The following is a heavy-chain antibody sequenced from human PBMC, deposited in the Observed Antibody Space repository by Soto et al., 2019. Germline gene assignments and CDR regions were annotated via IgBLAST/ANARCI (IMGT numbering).Heavy chain of an antibody. J-gene: IGHJ4*02. CDR2: ITSSSTYI. CDR1: GFSFSSYS. D-gene: IGHD3-10*01. CDR3: ARDNNFFDSGTGVDY. V-gene: IGHV3-21*01. Sequence: EGQLVESGGGLVQPGGSLRLSCAASGFSFSSYSLNWVRQAPGKGLEWVSSITSSSTYIHYADSVKGRFSISRDNAKNSLYLQMNSLRVEDTALYYCARDNNFFDSGTGVDYWGQGTLVTVTS.